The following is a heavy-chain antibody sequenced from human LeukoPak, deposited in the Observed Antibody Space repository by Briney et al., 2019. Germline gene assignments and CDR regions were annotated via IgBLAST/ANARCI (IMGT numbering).Heavy chain of an antibody. CDR2: ITYDGYYK. CDR1: GFTFTSYA. D-gene: IGHD3-10*01. Sequence: TGGSLRLSCAASGFTFTSYAMSWVRLAPGKGLEWVALITYDGYYKYYSDSVKGRFTISSDTSKNTLYLQMNSLRAEDTAVYYCARDLSPVVRASPMGYWGQGTLVTVSS. V-gene: IGHV3-30*03. J-gene: IGHJ4*02. CDR3: ARDLSPVVRASPMGY.